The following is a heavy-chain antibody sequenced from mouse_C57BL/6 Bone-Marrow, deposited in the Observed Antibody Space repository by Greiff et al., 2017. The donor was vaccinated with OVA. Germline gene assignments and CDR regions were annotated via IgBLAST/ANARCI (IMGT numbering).Heavy chain of an antibody. D-gene: IGHD1-1*01. CDR3: ARDGSSYGYFDV. CDR1: GYSITSGYY. Sequence: ESGPGLVKPSQSLSLTCSVTGYSITSGYYWNWIRQLPGNKLEWMGYISYDGSNNYNPPLKNRISITRDTSKNQSFLKLNSVTTEDTATYYCARDGSSYGYFDVWGTGTTVTVSS. V-gene: IGHV3-6*01. J-gene: IGHJ1*03. CDR2: ISYDGSN.